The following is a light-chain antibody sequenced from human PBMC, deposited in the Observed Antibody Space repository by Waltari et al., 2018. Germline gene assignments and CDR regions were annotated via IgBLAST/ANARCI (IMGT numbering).Light chain of an antibody. CDR3: QQYANSPLT. J-gene: IGKJ4*01. Sequence: EIVLTQSPGAMSLSPGGRATLSCRATQIITNNYLAWYQQKPGQAPRLLIFGASNRATGIPDRFSGSGSRTDFTLTIYGLEPEDSAVYYCQQYANSPLTFGGGATVAIK. CDR2: GAS. CDR1: QIITNNY. V-gene: IGKV3-20*01.